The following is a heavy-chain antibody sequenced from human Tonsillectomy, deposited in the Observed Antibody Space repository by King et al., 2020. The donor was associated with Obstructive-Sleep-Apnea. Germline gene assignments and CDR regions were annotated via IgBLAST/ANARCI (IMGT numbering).Heavy chain of an antibody. CDR1: GGSISSYY. CDR3: ARTLSMAAAGTRWYFDL. D-gene: IGHD6-13*01. CDR2: IFYSGST. J-gene: IGHJ2*01. Sequence: VQLQESGPGLVKPSETLSLTCTVSGGSISSYYWSWIRQPPGKGLEWIGYIFYSGSTNYNPFLKSRGTISVDTSKNQCSLKLSSVTAADTAVYYCARTLSMAAAGTRWYFDLWGRGTLVTVSS. V-gene: IGHV4-59*01.